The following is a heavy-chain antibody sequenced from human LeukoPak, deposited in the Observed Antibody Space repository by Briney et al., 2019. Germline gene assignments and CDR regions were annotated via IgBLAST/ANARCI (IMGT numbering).Heavy chain of an antibody. V-gene: IGHV3-21*01. CDR1: GFTFSTYT. CDR2: ISGSNSYI. J-gene: IGHJ4*02. Sequence: GGSLRLSCVASGFTFSTYTMNWVRQAPGKGLEWVSCISGSNSYIHYADSVKGRFTISRDNAENTLSLRMNSLRVEDTAVYYCVRGNRGPDYWGQGALVTVSS. CDR3: VRGNRGPDY. D-gene: IGHD1-14*01.